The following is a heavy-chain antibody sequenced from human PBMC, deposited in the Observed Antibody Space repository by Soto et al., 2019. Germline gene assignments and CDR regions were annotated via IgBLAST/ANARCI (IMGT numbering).Heavy chain of an antibody. CDR2: ISAYNGNT. Sequence: AASVKVSCKASGYTFTSYGISWVRQAPGQGLEWMGWISAYNGNTNYAQKLQDRVTMTTDTSTSTAYMELRSLRSDDTAVYYCARDTYYDFWSGYYRDYYYGMDVWGQGTTVTVSS. D-gene: IGHD3-3*01. CDR3: ARDTYYDFWSGYYRDYYYGMDV. J-gene: IGHJ6*02. CDR1: GYTFTSYG. V-gene: IGHV1-18*04.